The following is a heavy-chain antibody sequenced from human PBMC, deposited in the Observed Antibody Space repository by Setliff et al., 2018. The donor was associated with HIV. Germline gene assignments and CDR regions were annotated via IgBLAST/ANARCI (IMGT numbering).Heavy chain of an antibody. D-gene: IGHD3-22*01. CDR3: ARVRDYYDSGAQAFDI. CDR1: GFTFSSFN. V-gene: IGHV3-48*04. CDR2: ISSSTSTI. Sequence: GGSLRLSCAASGFTFSSFNMNWVRQAPGKGLEWVSYISSSTSTIYYADSVKGRFTISRDTAKNSLYLQMNSLRAEDTAVYYCARVRDYYDSGAQAFDIWGQGTMVTVSS. J-gene: IGHJ3*02.